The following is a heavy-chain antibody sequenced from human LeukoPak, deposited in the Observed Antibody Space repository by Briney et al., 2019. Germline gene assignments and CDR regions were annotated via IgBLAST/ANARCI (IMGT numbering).Heavy chain of an antibody. V-gene: IGHV1-18*01. Sequence: PSLKVSCKPSGYTFTSYVISWVGQAPGQGREWRGWISAYNGNTNYAQKLQGRVTTTTHTSTRTANMQRRSLRSDDTPRHYCARVATAMASPASWGQGPLVPVSS. CDR2: ISAYNGNT. D-gene: IGHD5-18*01. CDR3: ARVATAMASPAS. J-gene: IGHJ5*02. CDR1: GYTFTSYV.